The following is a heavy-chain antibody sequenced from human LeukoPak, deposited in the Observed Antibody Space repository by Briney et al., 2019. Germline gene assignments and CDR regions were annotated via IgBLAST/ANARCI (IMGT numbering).Heavy chain of an antibody. CDR3: ARLDYYDSIGMDV. D-gene: IGHD3-22*01. CDR2: IKQDGSEK. CDR1: GFTFSSYW. V-gene: IGHV3-7*01. Sequence: GGSLRLSCAASGFTFSSYWMSWVRQAPGKGLEWVANIKQDGSEKYYVDSVKGRFTISRDNAKNSPYLQMNSLRAEDTAVYYCARLDYYDSIGMDVWGQGTTVTVSS. J-gene: IGHJ6*02.